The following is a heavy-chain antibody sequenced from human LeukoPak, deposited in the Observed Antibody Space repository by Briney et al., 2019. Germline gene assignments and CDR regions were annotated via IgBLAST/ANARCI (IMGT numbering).Heavy chain of an antibody. V-gene: IGHV3-23*01. CDR1: GFTFSNYA. CDR2: ISGSGGNT. Sequence: PGGSLRLSCAASGFTFSNYAMSWVRQAPGKGLEWVSSISGSGGNTYYADSVKGRFTISRDNSKNTLYLQMNSLRAEDTAVYYCARGPSGYHNTGGKGTLVTVSS. J-gene: IGHJ4*02. CDR3: ARGPSGYHNT. D-gene: IGHD5-12*01.